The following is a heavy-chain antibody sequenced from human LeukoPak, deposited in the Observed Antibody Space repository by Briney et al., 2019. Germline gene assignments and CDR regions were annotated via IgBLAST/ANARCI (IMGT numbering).Heavy chain of an antibody. V-gene: IGHV3-48*03. CDR3: ARGDYYDSSFDY. Sequence: GGSLRLSCAASGFTFSSYEMNWVRQAPGKGLEWVSYISSSGSTIYYADSVKGRFTISRDNAKNSLYLQMNSLRAEDTAVYYCARGDYYDSSFDYWGQGTLVTVSS. CDR1: GFTFSSYE. D-gene: IGHD3-22*01. CDR2: ISSSGSTI. J-gene: IGHJ4*02.